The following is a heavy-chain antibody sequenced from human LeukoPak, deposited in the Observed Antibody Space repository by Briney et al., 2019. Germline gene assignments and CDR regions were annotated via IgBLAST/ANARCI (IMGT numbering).Heavy chain of an antibody. V-gene: IGHV3-23*01. CDR2: ISGSGGST. CDR3: AKSGYKTGIAAAGTVY. Sequence: PGGSLRLSCAASGFTFSSYGMHWVRQAPGKGLEWVSAISGSGGSTYYADSVKGRFTISRDNSKNTLYLQMNSLRAEDTAVYYCAKSGYKTGIAAAGTVYWGQGTLVTVSS. CDR1: GFTFSSYG. D-gene: IGHD6-13*01. J-gene: IGHJ4*02.